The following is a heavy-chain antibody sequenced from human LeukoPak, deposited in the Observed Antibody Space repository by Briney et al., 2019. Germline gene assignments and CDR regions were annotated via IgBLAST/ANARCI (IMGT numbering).Heavy chain of an antibody. CDR3: ATIKVRANNYDTDGFEY. CDR1: GFTLSSFW. Sequence: GGSLRLSCAASGFTLSSFWMSWVRQAPGKGLEWVANIKQDGNEKYYADSVKGRFTISRDNAKNSLYLQMNSLRAEDTAVYYCATIKVRANNYDTDGFEYWGQGTLVTVSP. J-gene: IGHJ4*02. D-gene: IGHD3-10*01. CDR2: IKQDGNEK. V-gene: IGHV3-7*05.